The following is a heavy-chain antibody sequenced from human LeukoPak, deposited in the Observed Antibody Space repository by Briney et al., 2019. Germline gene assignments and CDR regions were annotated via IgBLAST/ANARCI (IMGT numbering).Heavy chain of an antibody. Sequence: GGSLRLSCAASGFTFSSYEMNWVRQAPGKGLEWVSFITSVGSTIFYADSVKGRFTISRDNAKNSLYLQMNSLRAVEDTAVYYCARSTTTSLFDYWGQGTLVAVSS. CDR3: ARSTTTSLFDY. CDR1: GFTFSSYE. CDR2: ITSVGSTI. V-gene: IGHV3-48*03. D-gene: IGHD1-1*01. J-gene: IGHJ4*02.